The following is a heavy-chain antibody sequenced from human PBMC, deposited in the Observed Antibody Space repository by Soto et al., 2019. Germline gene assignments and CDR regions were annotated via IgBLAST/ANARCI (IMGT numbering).Heavy chain of an antibody. CDR3: ARSAAEPPLYYYFGMDV. V-gene: IGHV4-30-2*01. Sequence: SETLSLTCDVSSGSLSHGPYSWTWIRQPQGKGLEWIGCIYQSGNTYYNPSLKSRVTISVNRSKNQFSLKLDSVTAADTAVYYCARSAAEPPLYYYFGMDVWGQGTTVTVSS. J-gene: IGHJ6*02. D-gene: IGHD6-13*01. CDR1: SGSLSHGPYS. CDR2: IYQSGNT.